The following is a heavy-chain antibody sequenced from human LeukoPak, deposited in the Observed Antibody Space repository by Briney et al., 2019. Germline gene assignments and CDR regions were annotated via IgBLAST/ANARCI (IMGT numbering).Heavy chain of an antibody. CDR1: GFSLTSGYY. D-gene: IGHD1-26*01. CDR3: ARDRVGATNI. Sequence: PSETLSLTCDVLGFSLTSGYYWSWIRQPPGKGLEWIGYIYYSGSTYYNPSLKSRVTISVDTSKNQFSLNLSSVTAADTAVYYCARDRVGATNIWGQGTMVTVSS. CDR2: IYYSGST. V-gene: IGHV4-30-4*08. J-gene: IGHJ3*02.